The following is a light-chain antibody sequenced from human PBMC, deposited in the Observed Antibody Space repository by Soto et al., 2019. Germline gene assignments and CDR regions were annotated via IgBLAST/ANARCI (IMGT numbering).Light chain of an antibody. J-gene: IGKJ1*01. V-gene: IGKV1-39*01. Sequence: DIQMTQSPSSLSASVGDRVTITCRASQSISTYLNWYQLKPGKAPKLLIFAASNLQSGVPSSFSGSGSGTDFTLTISSLQPEDFATYYCQQSYTTPRTFGQGTKLEVK. CDR3: QQSYTTPRT. CDR1: QSISTY. CDR2: AAS.